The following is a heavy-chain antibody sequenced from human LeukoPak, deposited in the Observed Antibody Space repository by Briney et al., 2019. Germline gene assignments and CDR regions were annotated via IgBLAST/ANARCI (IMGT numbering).Heavy chain of an antibody. CDR3: ARLEEDLTLGVAGYWFVP. D-gene: IGHD3-16*01. CDR1: GYRFTSYW. J-gene: IGHJ5*02. V-gene: IGHV5-51*01. CDR2: IYPGDSDI. Sequence: GESLKISCKGSGYRFTSYWIGWVRQMPGKGLEWMGVIYPGDSDIRYSPSFQGQVTMSADKSINTAYLQWSSLRASDTAMYYCARLEEDLTLGVAGYWFVPWGQGTLVTVS.